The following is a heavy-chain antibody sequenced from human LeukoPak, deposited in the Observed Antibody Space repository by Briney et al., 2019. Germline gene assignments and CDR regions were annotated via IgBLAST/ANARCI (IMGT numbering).Heavy chain of an antibody. CDR2: IISCGNTL. CDR3: ARGAGDYDILTGYWDASDY. D-gene: IGHD3-9*01. Sequence: GGSLRLSCAASGFTFSSYEMNCVRQAPGKGLEWFSYIISCGNTLYYADSVKGRFTISRDNAKNSLYLQMNSLRAEDTAVYYCARGAGDYDILTGYWDASDYWGQGTLVTVSS. J-gene: IGHJ4*02. CDR1: GFTFSSYE. V-gene: IGHV3-48*03.